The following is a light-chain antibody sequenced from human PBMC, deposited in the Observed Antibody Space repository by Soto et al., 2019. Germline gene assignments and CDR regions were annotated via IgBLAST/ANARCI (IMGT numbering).Light chain of an antibody. CDR1: QSVSGN. Sequence: EIEITQSPATLSLSPVERATLSCRASQSVSGNLAWYQQKAGQAPGLLIYGASTRATGIPARFRGSGSGTEFTLTISNLQSEDFAVXXXXXXXXWXXTXXXGTXVDI. CDR3: XXXXXWXXT. J-gene: IGKJ1*01. V-gene: IGKV3-15*01. CDR2: GAS.